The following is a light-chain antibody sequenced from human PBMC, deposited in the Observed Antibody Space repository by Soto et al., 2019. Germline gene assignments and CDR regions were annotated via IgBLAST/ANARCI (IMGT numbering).Light chain of an antibody. V-gene: IGKV3D-20*01. CDR3: QQYGSSPYT. CDR2: DAS. Sequence: EIVLTQSPATLSLSPGERATLSCGASQRVSSSYLAWYQQKPGLAPRLLIYDASSRATGIPDRFSGSGSGTDFTITISALEPEDFAVYYCQQYGSSPYTFGRGTKLEIK. J-gene: IGKJ2*01. CDR1: QRVSSSY.